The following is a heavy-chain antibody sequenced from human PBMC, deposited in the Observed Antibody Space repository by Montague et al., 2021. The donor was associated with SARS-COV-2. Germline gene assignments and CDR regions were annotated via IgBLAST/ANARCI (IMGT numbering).Heavy chain of an antibody. CDR3: ARTYYDILTGRDYGMDV. CDR2: IDWDDDK. Sequence: PALVKPTQTFTLTCTFSGFSLSTSGMCVSWIRQPPGKALEWLARIDWDDDKYYSTSLKTRLTISKDTSKNQVVLTMTNMDPVDTATYYCARTYYDILTGRDYGMDVWGQGTTVTVSS. J-gene: IGHJ6*02. CDR1: GFSLSTSGMC. D-gene: IGHD3-9*01. V-gene: IGHV2-70*11.